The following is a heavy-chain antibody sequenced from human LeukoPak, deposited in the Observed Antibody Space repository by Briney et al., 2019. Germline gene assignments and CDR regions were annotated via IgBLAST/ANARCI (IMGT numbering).Heavy chain of an antibody. J-gene: IGHJ4*02. CDR2: IYHSGST. Sequence: PSETLSHTCTVSGSSISNGYYWGWIRKPPGKGLEWIGNIYHSGSTYNNPSLKSRVTISVDTSRNQFSLKMSSVTAADTAVYYCASLYGSGFSFDYWGRGTLVTVSS. CDR1: GSSISNGYY. CDR3: ASLYGSGFSFDY. V-gene: IGHV4-38-2*02. D-gene: IGHD3-10*01.